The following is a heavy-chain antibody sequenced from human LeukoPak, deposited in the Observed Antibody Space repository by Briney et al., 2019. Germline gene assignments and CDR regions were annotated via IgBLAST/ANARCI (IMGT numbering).Heavy chain of an antibody. CDR2: IYYSGST. D-gene: IGHD5-18*01. CDR1: GGSISSYY. Sequence: SETLSLTCTVSGGSISSYYWSWIRQPPGKGLEWVGYIYYSGSTNYNPSLKSRVTISVDTSKNQFSLKLSSVTAADTAVYYCAREGYSYGPFDYWGQGTLVTVSS. V-gene: IGHV4-59*01. J-gene: IGHJ4*02. CDR3: AREGYSYGPFDY.